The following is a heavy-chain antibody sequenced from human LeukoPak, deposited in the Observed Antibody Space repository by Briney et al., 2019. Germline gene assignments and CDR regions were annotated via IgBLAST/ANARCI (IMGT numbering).Heavy chain of an antibody. CDR1: GGSFSGYY. Sequence: SETLSLTCAVYGGSFSGYYWSWIRQPPGKGLEWIGEINHSGSTNYNPSLKSRVTISVDTSKNQFSLKLSSVTAADTAVYYCARGFRTGYSSGWVFDYWGQGTLVTVSS. CDR2: INHSGST. CDR3: ARGFRTGYSSGWVFDY. D-gene: IGHD6-19*01. V-gene: IGHV4-34*01. J-gene: IGHJ4*02.